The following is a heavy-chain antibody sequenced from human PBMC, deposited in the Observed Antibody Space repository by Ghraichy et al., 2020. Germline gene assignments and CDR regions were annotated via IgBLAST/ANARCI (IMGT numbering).Heavy chain of an antibody. CDR3: ARWVSAVTDKDAFDI. Sequence: GESLNISCAASGFTFSSYEMNWVRQAPGKGLEWVSYINSLGNTMHYADSVKGRFTISRDNAKNSLYLQMNSLRAEDTALYYCARWVSAVTDKDAFDIWGQGTMVTVSS. D-gene: IGHD4-11*01. CDR1: GFTFSSYE. V-gene: IGHV3-48*03. CDR2: INSLGNTM. J-gene: IGHJ3*02.